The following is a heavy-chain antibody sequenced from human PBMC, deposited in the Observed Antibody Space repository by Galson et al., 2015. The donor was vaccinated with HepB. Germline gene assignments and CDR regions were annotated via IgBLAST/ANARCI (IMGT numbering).Heavy chain of an antibody. J-gene: IGHJ6*02. CDR2: IKSKTDGGTT. CDR3: TTGSNYYGSGFMDV. Sequence: SLRLSCAASGFTFSNAWMSWVRQAPGKGLEWVGRIKSKTDGGTTDYAAPVKGRFTISRDDSRNTLHLQMNSLKTEDTAVYYCTTGSNYYGSGFMDVWGQGTTATVSS. CDR1: GFTFSNAW. V-gene: IGHV3-15*01. D-gene: IGHD3-10*01.